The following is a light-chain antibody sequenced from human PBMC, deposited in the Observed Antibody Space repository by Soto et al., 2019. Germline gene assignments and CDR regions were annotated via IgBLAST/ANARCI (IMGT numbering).Light chain of an antibody. Sequence: QSALTQPRSASGSPGQSVTISCTGTSSDVGGYNYVSWYQQLPGKAPKLMIYDVTKRPSGVPDRFSGSKSGNTASLTISGLQAEDEADYHCCSFSGTYHWVFGGGTKVTVL. CDR1: SSDVGGYNY. J-gene: IGLJ3*02. CDR3: CSFSGTYHWV. CDR2: DVT. V-gene: IGLV2-11*01.